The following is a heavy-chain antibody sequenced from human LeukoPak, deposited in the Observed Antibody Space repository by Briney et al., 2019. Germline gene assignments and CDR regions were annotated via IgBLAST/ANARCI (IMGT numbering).Heavy chain of an antibody. Sequence: ASVKVSCKASGYTFTNYAITWVRQAPGQGLEWMGWISVYSGNTHYALKVQGRVTMTTDTSTTTAYMELRSLRSDDTAVYYCARDYFDTSGYFYGSNYWGQGTLVTVSS. D-gene: IGHD3-22*01. CDR3: ARDYFDTSGYFYGSNY. J-gene: IGHJ4*02. V-gene: IGHV1-18*01. CDR2: ISVYSGNT. CDR1: GYTFTNYA.